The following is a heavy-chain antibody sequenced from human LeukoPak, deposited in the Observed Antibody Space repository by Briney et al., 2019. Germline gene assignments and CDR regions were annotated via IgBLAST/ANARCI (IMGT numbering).Heavy chain of an antibody. D-gene: IGHD4-17*01. CDR3: ARTTVTTPPHNWFDP. Sequence: GASVKVSCKASGYTFTSYGISWVRQAPGQGLEWMGWISAYNGNTNYAQKLQGRVTMTTDTSTSTAYMELRSLRSDDTAVYYCARTTVTTPPHNWFDPRGQGTLVTVSS. V-gene: IGHV1-18*01. CDR1: GYTFTSYG. CDR2: ISAYNGNT. J-gene: IGHJ5*02.